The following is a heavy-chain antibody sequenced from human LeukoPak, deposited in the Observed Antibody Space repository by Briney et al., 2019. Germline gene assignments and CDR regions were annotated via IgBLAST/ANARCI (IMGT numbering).Heavy chain of an antibody. D-gene: IGHD3-10*01. CDR2: INQDGSEK. Sequence: PGGSLILSCAASGFTFGSYWMNWVRQAPGKGLEWVASINQDGSEKYSVDSVKGRFTISRDNSKNTLYLQMNSLRAEDTAVYYCAKAARDSGSPKDYWGQGTLVTVSS. V-gene: IGHV3-7*03. CDR1: GFTFGSYW. J-gene: IGHJ4*02. CDR3: AKAARDSGSPKDY.